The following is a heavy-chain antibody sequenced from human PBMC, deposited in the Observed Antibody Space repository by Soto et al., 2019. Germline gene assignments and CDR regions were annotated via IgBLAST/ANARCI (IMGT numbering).Heavy chain of an antibody. J-gene: IGHJ4*02. CDR3: AKGDYDSSGYYYPLVY. CDR1: GFTSSSYA. CDR2: ISGSGGST. V-gene: IGHV3-23*01. Sequence: GSLRLSCAASGFTSSSYAMSWVRQAPGKGLEWVSAISGSGGSTYYADSVKGRLTISRDNSKNTLYLQMNSLRAEDTAVYYCAKGDYDSSGYYYPLVYWGQGTLVTVSS. D-gene: IGHD3-22*01.